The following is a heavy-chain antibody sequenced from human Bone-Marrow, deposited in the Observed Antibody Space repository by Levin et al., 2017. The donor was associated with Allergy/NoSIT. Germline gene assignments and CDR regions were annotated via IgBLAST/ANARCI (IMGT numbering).Heavy chain of an antibody. CDR2: ITTSSTII. J-gene: IGHJ6*02. Sequence: LSLTCAASGFTFSSYSMSWVRQAPGKGLEWVSYITTSSTIIYYSDSLKGRFTISRDNAKNSLYLQMNSLRAEDTAVYYCARVGYRNYAMDVWGQGTTVTVSS. CDR3: ARVGYRNYAMDV. D-gene: IGHD5-12*01. CDR1: GFTFSSYS. V-gene: IGHV3-48*01.